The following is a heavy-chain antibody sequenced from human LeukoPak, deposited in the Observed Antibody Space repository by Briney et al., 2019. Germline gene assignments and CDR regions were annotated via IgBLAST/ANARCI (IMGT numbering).Heavy chain of an antibody. CDR1: GYTFTSYY. J-gene: IGHJ4*02. CDR3: ARDLLVDTAIQGSYSGSWSCDY. Sequence: ASVKVSCKASGYTFTSYYMHWVRQAPGQRLEWMGIINPSGGSTSYAQKFQGRVTMTRDTSTSTVYMELSSLRSEDTAVYYCARDLLVDTAIQGSYSGSWSCDYWGQGTLVTVSS. CDR2: INPSGGST. V-gene: IGHV1-46*01. D-gene: IGHD5-18*01.